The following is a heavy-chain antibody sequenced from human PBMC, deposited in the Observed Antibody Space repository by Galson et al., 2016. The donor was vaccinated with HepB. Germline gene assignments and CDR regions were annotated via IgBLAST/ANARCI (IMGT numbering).Heavy chain of an antibody. J-gene: IGHJ4*02. CDR3: ARVGGYPAFDY. D-gene: IGHD3-16*01. CDR1: GYSFSSYW. CDR2: IYPDDSAT. Sequence: QSGAEVKKPGKSLKISCKSSGYSFSSYWIGWVRQMPGKGLEWMGIIYPDDSATRYSPSFQGQVTISADKSISTAYLQWSSLKVSDTAMYYCARVGGYPAFDYWGQGTLVTVSS. V-gene: IGHV5-51*01.